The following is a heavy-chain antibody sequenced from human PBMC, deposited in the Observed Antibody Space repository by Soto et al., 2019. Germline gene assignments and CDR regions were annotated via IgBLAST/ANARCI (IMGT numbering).Heavy chain of an antibody. D-gene: IGHD3-22*01. CDR3: GYSLVVINS. J-gene: IGHJ4*02. V-gene: IGHV3-23*01. Sequence: EVQLLESGGGLVQPGGSLRLSCAASGFTFSNFAMSWVRQSPGKGLEWVAAITGTVGTTYYADSVKGRFTISGDISKNTLYLQFNRLRDEDTAVDFSGYSLVVINSWGQGTLVTVSS. CDR1: GFTFSNFA. CDR2: ITGTVGTT.